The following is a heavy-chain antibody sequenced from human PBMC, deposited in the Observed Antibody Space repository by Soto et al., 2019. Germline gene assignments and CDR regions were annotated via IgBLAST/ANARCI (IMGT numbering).Heavy chain of an antibody. CDR2: IYYSGST. Sequence: PSETLSLTCTVSGGSIRSVDSYWSWIRQPPGKGLELIGYIYYSGSTYYNPSLKSRVTISLDTSKNQFSLNLSSVTAADTAVYYCARTHYSDRSGTDXWGQGTLVTVSX. D-gene: IGHD3-22*01. J-gene: IGHJ4*02. CDR1: GGSIRSVDSY. V-gene: IGHV4-30-4*01. CDR3: ARTHYSDRSGTDX.